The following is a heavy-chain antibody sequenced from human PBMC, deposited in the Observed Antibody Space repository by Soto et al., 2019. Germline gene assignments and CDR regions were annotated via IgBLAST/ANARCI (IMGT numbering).Heavy chain of an antibody. Sequence: QVKLVQSGAEVKKPGSSVKVSCKASGGTFSSYTITWVRQAPGQGLEWMGRIIPSLGRANYAQKFQGRVTITADKSTSTAYMELSSLRSEDTAVYYCARLGVNSGYDLWGQGTLVTVSS. CDR1: GGTFSSYT. D-gene: IGHD5-12*01. CDR2: IIPSLGRA. CDR3: ARLGVNSGYDL. V-gene: IGHV1-69*02. J-gene: IGHJ4*02.